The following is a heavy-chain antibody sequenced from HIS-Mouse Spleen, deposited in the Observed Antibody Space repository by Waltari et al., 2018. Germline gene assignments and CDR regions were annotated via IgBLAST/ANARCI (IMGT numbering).Heavy chain of an antibody. CDR1: GGPIRSRSYH. Sequence: QLQLQESGPGLVKPSETLSLTCTVPGGPIRSRSYHWGWIRPPPGKGLEWIGSIYSSGSTYYNPSLKSRVTISVDTSKNQFSLKLSSVTAADTAVYYCAREIPYSSSWYDWYFDLWGRGTLVTVSS. D-gene: IGHD6-13*01. CDR2: IYSSGST. CDR3: AREIPYSSSWYDWYFDL. J-gene: IGHJ2*01. V-gene: IGHV4-39*07.